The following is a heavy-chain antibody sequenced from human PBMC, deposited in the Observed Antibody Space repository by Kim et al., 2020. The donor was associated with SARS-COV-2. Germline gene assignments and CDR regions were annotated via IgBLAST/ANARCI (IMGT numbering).Heavy chain of an antibody. CDR1: GFTFSNYA. V-gene: IGHV3-23*01. CDR2: ISGDERST. CDR3: VGDRDAS. J-gene: IGHJ5*02. Sequence: GGSLRLSCAASGFTFSNYAMYWVRQAPGKGLECVSSISGDERSTYYADSVKGRFTISRDNSKSTLYLQMKSLRVEDTAMYYCVGDRDASWGQGTLVTVS.